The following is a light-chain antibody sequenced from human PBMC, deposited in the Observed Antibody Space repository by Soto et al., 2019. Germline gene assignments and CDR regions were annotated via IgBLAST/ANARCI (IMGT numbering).Light chain of an antibody. CDR3: AAWDDSLSGSWV. CDR1: SSNIGSNY. V-gene: IGLV1-47*01. Sequence: QSVLTQPPSASGTPGQRVTISCCGSSSNIGSNYVYWYQQLPGTAPKLLIYRNNQRPSGVPDRFSGSKSGTSASLAISGLRSEDEADYYCAAWDDSLSGSWVFGGGTKLTVL. CDR2: RNN. J-gene: IGLJ3*02.